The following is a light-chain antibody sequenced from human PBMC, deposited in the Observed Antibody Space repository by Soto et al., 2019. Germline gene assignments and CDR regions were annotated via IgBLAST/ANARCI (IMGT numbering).Light chain of an antibody. J-gene: IGKJ4*01. V-gene: IGKV3-15*01. CDR1: QSVSSRF. Sequence: EIVMTQSPANLSVSPGERATLSCRASQSVSSRFLAWYQQKPGQAPRLLIYGASTRATGIPARFSGSGSGTEYSLTISSLQSQDFAVYYCQQHNKWPLTFGGGTKVDIK. CDR3: QQHNKWPLT. CDR2: GAS.